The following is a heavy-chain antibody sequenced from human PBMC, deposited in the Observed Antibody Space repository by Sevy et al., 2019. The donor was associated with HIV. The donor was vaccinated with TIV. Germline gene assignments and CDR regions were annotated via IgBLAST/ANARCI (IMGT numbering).Heavy chain of an antibody. J-gene: IGHJ1*01. CDR3: IKDLYPPTTVVAGYFHH. D-gene: IGHD2-15*01. Sequence: GGSLRLSCAASGFTFDDYVMHWVRQVPGKGLEWVSSITWNSGNIGYADSVKGRFTISRAKAKDSLYLQMNSLGAKDTALYYCIKDLYPPTTVVAGYFHHWGQGTLVTVSS. V-gene: IGHV3-9*01. CDR2: ITWNSGNI. CDR1: GFTFDDYV.